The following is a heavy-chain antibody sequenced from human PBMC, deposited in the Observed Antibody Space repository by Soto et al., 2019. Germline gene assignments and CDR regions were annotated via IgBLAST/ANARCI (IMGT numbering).Heavy chain of an antibody. CDR2: ISAYNGNT. Sequence: QVQLVQSGAEVKKPGASVKVSCKASGYTFTSYGISWVRQAPGQGLEWMGWISAYNGNTNYAQKLQGRVTMTTDTSTSTAYMELRSLRSDDTAVYYCARDPLYAWPTPLDYYYYGMDVWGQGTTVTVSS. V-gene: IGHV1-18*04. CDR1: GYTFTSYG. CDR3: ARDPLYAWPTPLDYYYYGMDV. J-gene: IGHJ6*02. D-gene: IGHD2-2*01.